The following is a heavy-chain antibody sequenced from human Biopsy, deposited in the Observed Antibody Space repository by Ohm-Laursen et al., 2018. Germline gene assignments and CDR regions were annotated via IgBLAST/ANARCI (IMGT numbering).Heavy chain of an antibody. D-gene: IGHD2-21*01. CDR2: IKRDGTTT. CDR1: GFTFSNYY. Sequence: SLRLSCSASGFTFSNYYMHWVRQAPGKGLLWVSRIKRDGTTTDYAESVKGRFTISRGNAKNTLYLQMNSLRAEDTAVYYCTRLAYYYYYGMDVWGQGTTVTVSS. CDR3: TRLAYYYYYGMDV. J-gene: IGHJ6*02. V-gene: IGHV3-74*01.